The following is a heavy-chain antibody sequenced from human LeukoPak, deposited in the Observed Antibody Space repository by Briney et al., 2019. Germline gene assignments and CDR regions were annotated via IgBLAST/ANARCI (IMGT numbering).Heavy chain of an antibody. J-gene: IGHJ4*02. CDR2: IYRGGST. D-gene: IGHD6-19*01. CDR3: AGVSFSSGWYRDY. Sequence: GGSLRLSCAASGFTEYMTWVRQAPGKGLEWVSVIYRGGSTYYADSVKGRFSVSRDNSKNTLYLQMNSLRAEDTAVYYCAGVSFSSGWYRDYWGQGTLVTVSS. CDR1: GFTEY. V-gene: IGHV3-53*01.